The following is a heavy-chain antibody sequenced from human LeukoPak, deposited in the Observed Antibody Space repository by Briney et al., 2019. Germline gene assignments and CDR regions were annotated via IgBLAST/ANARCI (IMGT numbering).Heavy chain of an antibody. CDR1: GYTFTSYG. V-gene: IGHV1-18*01. J-gene: IGHJ3*02. CDR3: AREKYDFWSGYEHDAFDI. D-gene: IGHD3-3*01. Sequence: GASVKVSCKASGYTFTSYGISWVRQAPGQGLEWMGWISAYNGNTNYAQKLQGRVTMTTDTSTSTAYMELRSLRSDDTAVYYCAREKYDFWSGYEHDAFDIWGQGTMVTVSS. CDR2: ISAYNGNT.